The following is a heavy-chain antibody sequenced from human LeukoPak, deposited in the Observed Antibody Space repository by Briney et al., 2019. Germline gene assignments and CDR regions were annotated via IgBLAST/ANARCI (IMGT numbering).Heavy chain of an antibody. J-gene: IGHJ6*02. Sequence: ASVKVSCKASGYTFTSYGISWVRQAPGQGLEWMGWISAYNGNTNYAQKLQGRVTMTTDTSTSTAYMELRSLRSDDTAVYYCARDSAVVVVSHYCYYYGMDVWGQGTTVTVSS. V-gene: IGHV1-18*01. CDR1: GYTFTSYG. CDR3: ARDSAVVVVSHYCYYYGMDV. D-gene: IGHD2-15*01. CDR2: ISAYNGNT.